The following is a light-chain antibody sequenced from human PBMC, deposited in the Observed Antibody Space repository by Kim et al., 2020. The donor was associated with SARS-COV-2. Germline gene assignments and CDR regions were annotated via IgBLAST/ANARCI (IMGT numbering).Light chain of an antibody. V-gene: IGKV1-9*01. J-gene: IGKJ4*01. CDR3: QQLNTSPLT. Sequence: ASVGDRVTIACRARQGISSYLAWYQQKPGKAPKLLIYVASTLQTGVPSRFSGSGSRTDFSLTITSLQPEDFATYYCQQLNTSPLTFGGGTKVDIK. CDR1: QGISSY. CDR2: VAS.